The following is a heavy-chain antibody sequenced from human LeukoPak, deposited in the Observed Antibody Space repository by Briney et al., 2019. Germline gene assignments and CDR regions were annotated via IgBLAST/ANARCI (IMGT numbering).Heavy chain of an antibody. D-gene: IGHD2-21*01. J-gene: IGHJ3*02. Sequence: ASVKVSCKASGYTFTSYYMHWVRQAPGQGLEWMGWINPNSGGTNYAQKFQGWVTMTRDTSISTAYVELSRLRSDDTAVYYCARLGARDGRDAFDIWGQGTMVTVSS. CDR1: GYTFTSYY. CDR2: INPNSGGT. V-gene: IGHV1-2*04. CDR3: ARLGARDGRDAFDI.